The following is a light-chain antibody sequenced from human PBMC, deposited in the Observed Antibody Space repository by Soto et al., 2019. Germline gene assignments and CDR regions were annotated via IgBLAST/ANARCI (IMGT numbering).Light chain of an antibody. Sequence: AIQLTQSPSSLSAAVGDRVTITCRASQGISSALAWYQQKPGKAPKLLIYDASSLESGVPSRFSGSGSGTDFTLTISSLQPEDFATYYCQQFNSYSFTFGQGTRLEIK. CDR2: DAS. V-gene: IGKV1-13*02. J-gene: IGKJ5*01. CDR3: QQFNSYSFT. CDR1: QGISSA.